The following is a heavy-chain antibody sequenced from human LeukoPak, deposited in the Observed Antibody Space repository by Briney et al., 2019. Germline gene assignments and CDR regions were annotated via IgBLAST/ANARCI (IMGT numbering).Heavy chain of an antibody. J-gene: IGHJ4*02. Sequence: ASVKVSCKASGYTLTNYNISWVRQAPGQGLEWMGWINTYKGDTLYAQKLQGRVTMTADTSTNTAYMELRSLRFDDTAVYYCARDSRWYSSSWYPFDYWGQGTLVTVSS. CDR3: ARDSRWYSSSWYPFDY. CDR1: GYTLTNYN. V-gene: IGHV1-18*01. D-gene: IGHD6-13*01. CDR2: INTYKGDT.